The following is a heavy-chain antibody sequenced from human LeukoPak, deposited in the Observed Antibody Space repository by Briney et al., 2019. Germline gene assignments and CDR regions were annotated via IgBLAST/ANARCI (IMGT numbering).Heavy chain of an antibody. CDR3: ARDQGDDY. Sequence: EASVKVSCKASGGTFINYAIHWVRQAPGQGLEWMGRVFPIFGTPNYAQKFQGRVTFTADKSTSTAYMELSSLTSEDTAVYYCARDQGDDYWGQGTLVTVSS. D-gene: IGHD3-10*01. J-gene: IGHJ4*02. V-gene: IGHV1-69*06. CDR2: VFPIFGTP. CDR1: GGTFINYA.